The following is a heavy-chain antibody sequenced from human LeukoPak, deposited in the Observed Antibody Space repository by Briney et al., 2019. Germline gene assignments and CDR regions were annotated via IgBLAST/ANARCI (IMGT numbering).Heavy chain of an antibody. D-gene: IGHD3-10*01. J-gene: IGHJ4*02. V-gene: IGHV4-39*01. CDR1: GGSISSSSYY. Sequence: SETLSLTCTVSGGSISSSSYYWGWIRQPPGKGLEWIGSIYYSGSTYYNPSLKSRVTISVDTSKNQFSLKLSSVTAADTALYYCARYRGYYGSGSFRPGSVDYWGQGTPVTVSS. CDR3: ARYRGYYGSGSFRPGSVDY. CDR2: IYYSGST.